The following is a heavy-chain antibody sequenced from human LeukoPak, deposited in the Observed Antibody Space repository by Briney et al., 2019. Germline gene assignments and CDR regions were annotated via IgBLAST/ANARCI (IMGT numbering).Heavy chain of an antibody. V-gene: IGHV1-2*02. CDR3: ARAYYYNNAGFDP. D-gene: IGHD3-10*01. J-gene: IGHJ5*02. CDR1: GYSFTRHY. Sequence: ASVKVSCKACGYSFTRHYIHWVRQAPGQGREWMGWINPNSGGTNYAQKFQGRVTMTRDTSITTAYMALIRLRSDDTAVYYCARAYYYNNAGFDPWGQGTLVTVSS. CDR2: INPNSGGT.